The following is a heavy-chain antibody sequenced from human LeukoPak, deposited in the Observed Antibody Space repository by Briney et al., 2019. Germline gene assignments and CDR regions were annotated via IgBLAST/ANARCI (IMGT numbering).Heavy chain of an antibody. CDR1: GYTFTSYD. D-gene: IGHD1-26*01. J-gene: IGHJ5*02. CDR3: ARGRLHSAEFDP. CDR2: MNPNSGNT. V-gene: IGHV1-8*01. Sequence: ASVKVSCKASGYTFTSYDINWVRQATGQGLEWLGWMNPNSGNTGYAQRFQGRISMTSNTAISTVYMELSGLISDDTAVYYCARGRLHSAEFDPWGQGTLVTVSS.